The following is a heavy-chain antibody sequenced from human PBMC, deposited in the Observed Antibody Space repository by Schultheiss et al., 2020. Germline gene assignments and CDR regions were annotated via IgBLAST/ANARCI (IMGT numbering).Heavy chain of an antibody. Sequence: SETLPLTCTVSGGSISSYYWSWIRQPPGKGLEWIGYIYYSGSTNYNPSLKSRVTISVDTSDNQFSLKLSSVTAADTAVYYCARGRGSSWYGMYGMDVWGQGTTVTVSS. CDR3: ARGRGSSWYGMYGMDV. V-gene: IGHV4-59*01. CDR2: IYYSGST. J-gene: IGHJ6*02. D-gene: IGHD6-13*01. CDR1: GGSISSYY.